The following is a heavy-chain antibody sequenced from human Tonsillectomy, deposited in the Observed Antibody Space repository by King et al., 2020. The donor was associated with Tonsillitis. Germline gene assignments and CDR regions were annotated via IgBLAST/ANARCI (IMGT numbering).Heavy chain of an antibody. D-gene: IGHD3-22*01. J-gene: IGHJ4*02. Sequence: VQLVQSGAEVKKPGSSVKVSCKASGGTFSSYAISWVRQAPGQGLEWMGGIIPIFDTANYAQKFQGRVTITADESTSTAYMELSSLRSEDTAVYYCARGGLPSYYYDSSGYYGYDYWGQGTLVTVSS. V-gene: IGHV1-69*12. CDR1: GGTFSSYA. CDR2: IIPIFDTA. CDR3: ARGGLPSYYYDSSGYYGYDY.